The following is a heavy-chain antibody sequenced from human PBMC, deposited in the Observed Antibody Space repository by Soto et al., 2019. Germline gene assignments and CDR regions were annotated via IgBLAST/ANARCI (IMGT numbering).Heavy chain of an antibody. CDR1: GFTFSSYW. CDR3: ARMAAITMVRGVIITHYGMDV. D-gene: IGHD3-10*01. J-gene: IGHJ6*02. V-gene: IGHV3-74*01. Sequence: GGSLRLSCAASGFTFSSYWMHWVRQAPGKGLVWVSRINSDGSSTSYADSVKGRFTISRDNAKNTLYLQMNSLRAEDTAVYYCARMAAITMVRGVIITHYGMDVWGQGTTVTVSS. CDR2: INSDGSST.